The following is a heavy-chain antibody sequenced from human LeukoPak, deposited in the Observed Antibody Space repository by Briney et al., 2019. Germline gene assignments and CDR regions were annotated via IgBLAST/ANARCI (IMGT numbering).Heavy chain of an antibody. CDR1: GFTVSSNY. Sequence: GGSLRLSCAASGFTVSSNYMSWVRQAPGKGLEWVSVIYRGGATYYADSVKDRFTISRDISKNTLFLQMNSLRAEDTAVYYCARDRLESCGSTTCLYGMDVWGQGTTVTVSS. CDR3: ARDRLESCGSTTCLYGMDV. V-gene: IGHV3-66*01. CDR2: IYRGGAT. D-gene: IGHD2-15*01. J-gene: IGHJ6*02.